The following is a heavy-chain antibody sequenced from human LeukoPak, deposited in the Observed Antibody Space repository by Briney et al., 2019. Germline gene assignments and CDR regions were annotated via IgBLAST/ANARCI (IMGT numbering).Heavy chain of an antibody. D-gene: IGHD3-9*01. J-gene: IGHJ5*02. CDR3: ARRTQYYDILTGYYTDP. Sequence: PSETLSLTCAVYGGSFSGYYRSWIRQPPGKGLEWIGEINHSGSTNYNPSLKSRVTISVDTSKNQFSLKLSSVTAADTAVYYCARRTQYYDILTGYYTDPWGQGTLVTVSS. CDR2: INHSGST. CDR1: GGSFSGYY. V-gene: IGHV4-34*01.